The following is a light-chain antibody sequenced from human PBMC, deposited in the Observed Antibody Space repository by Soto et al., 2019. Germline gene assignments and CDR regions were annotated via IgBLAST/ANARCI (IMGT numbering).Light chain of an antibody. J-gene: IGKJ1*01. V-gene: IGKV3-20*01. CDR3: QQYGSSPPLT. CDR2: GAS. Sequence: VSAQAPGTLSLSPGERDTLSCRASQSVSSSYLAWYQQKPGQAPRLLIYGASSRATGIPDRFSGSGSGTDFTLTISRLEPEDFAVYYCQQYGSSPPLTFGQGTKVDIK. CDR1: QSVSSSY.